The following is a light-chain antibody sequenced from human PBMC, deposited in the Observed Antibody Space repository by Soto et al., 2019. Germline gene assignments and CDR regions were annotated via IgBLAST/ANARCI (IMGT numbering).Light chain of an antibody. Sequence: EIVLTQSPGTLSLSPGERATLSCRASQSVSNNYLAWYQQKPGQAPRLLIYGASNRATGIPDRFSGSGSGTDFTLTISRLEPEDFAVYHCQQYGTLPLTFGQGTKVDI. J-gene: IGKJ1*01. V-gene: IGKV3-20*01. CDR2: GAS. CDR1: QSVSNNY. CDR3: QQYGTLPLT.